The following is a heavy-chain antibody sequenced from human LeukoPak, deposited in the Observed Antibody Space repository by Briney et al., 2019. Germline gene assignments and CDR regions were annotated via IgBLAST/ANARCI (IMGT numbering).Heavy chain of an antibody. Sequence: GESLKISCRGSGYSFTSYWIDWVRQMPGKGLEWMGIIYPGDSDTRYSPSFQGQVTISADKSISTAYLQWSSLKASDTAMYYCVRLVDWLSPGNYYFDYWGQGTLVAVSS. CDR3: VRLVDWLSPGNYYFDY. V-gene: IGHV5-51*01. J-gene: IGHJ4*02. CDR2: IYPGDSDT. D-gene: IGHD3-9*01. CDR1: GYSFTSYW.